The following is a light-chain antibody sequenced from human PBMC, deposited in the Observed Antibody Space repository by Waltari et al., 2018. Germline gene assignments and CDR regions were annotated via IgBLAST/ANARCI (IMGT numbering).Light chain of an antibody. Sequence: IQLTQSPSSLSASVGDRVSITCRASQGIRSYLAWYQQKPVKAPNLLIYAASTLHSGVPSRFSGSRSGTYFTLTISSLQPEDFATYYCQQLHSYSFTFGQGTRLEIK. J-gene: IGKJ5*01. CDR2: AAS. CDR3: QQLHSYSFT. V-gene: IGKV1-9*01. CDR1: QGIRSY.